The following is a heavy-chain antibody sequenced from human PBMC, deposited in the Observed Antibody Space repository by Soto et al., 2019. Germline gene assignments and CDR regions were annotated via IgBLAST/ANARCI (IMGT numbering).Heavy chain of an antibody. CDR1: GVTFSNYV. CDR2: MSGGGDST. CDR3: ATRNAYSVLFVFDY. V-gene: IGHV3-23*01. Sequence: GGSLRLSCTASGVTFSNYVMSWGRQAPGKGTERVSGMSGGGDSTYYADSVKGRFIVSRDNSKNTLYPEMNSMRAEDTAIYYCATRNAYSVLFVFDYRGQGTLVTVSS. D-gene: IGHD3-16*01. J-gene: IGHJ4*02.